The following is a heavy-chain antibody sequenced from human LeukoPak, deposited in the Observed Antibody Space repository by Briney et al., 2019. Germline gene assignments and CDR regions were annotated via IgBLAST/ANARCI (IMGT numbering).Heavy chain of an antibody. CDR1: GFTYSSYW. V-gene: IGHV3-7*01. CDR3: ARLWGVEVTAMLDAFDI. Sequence: GGSLRLSCAASGFTYSSYWMSWVRQAPGKGLEGVANIKQDGSEKYYVDSVKGRFTISRDNAKNSLYLQMNSLRAEDTAVYYCARLWGVEVTAMLDAFDIWGQGTMVTVSS. D-gene: IGHD2-21*02. J-gene: IGHJ3*02. CDR2: IKQDGSEK.